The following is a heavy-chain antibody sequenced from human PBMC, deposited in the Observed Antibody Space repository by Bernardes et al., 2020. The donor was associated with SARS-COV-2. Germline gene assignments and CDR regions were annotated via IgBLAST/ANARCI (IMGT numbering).Heavy chain of an antibody. D-gene: IGHD3-22*01. CDR3: ASSSSGYYSPFDY. V-gene: IGHV4-59*02. CDR1: GGSVSSSY. Sequence: WETLSLTCTVSGGSVSSSYWSWIRQPPGKGLEWIGYIYYSRSSNYNPSLKSRVTISVDTSKNQFSLKLSSVTAADTAVYYCASSSSGYYSPFDYWGQGTLVTVSS. J-gene: IGHJ4*02. CDR2: IYYSRSS.